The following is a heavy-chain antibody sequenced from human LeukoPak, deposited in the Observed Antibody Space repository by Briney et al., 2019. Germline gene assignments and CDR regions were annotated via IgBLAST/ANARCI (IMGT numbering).Heavy chain of an antibody. D-gene: IGHD2-21*01. V-gene: IGHV1-2*02. CDR3: ARSIVVVIDWFDT. CDR2: INPNSGGT. Sequence: GASVKVSCKASGYTFSDYYLHWVRQAPGRGLEWMGWINPNSGGTSYGQKFQGRVTMTRDTSISTAYMELSRLRSDDTAVYYCARSIVVVIDWFDTWGQGTLVTVSS. J-gene: IGHJ5*02. CDR1: GYTFSDYY.